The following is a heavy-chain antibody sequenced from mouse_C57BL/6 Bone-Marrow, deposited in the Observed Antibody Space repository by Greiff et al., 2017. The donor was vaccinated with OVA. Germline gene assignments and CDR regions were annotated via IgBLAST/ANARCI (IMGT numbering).Heavy chain of an antibody. J-gene: IGHJ3*01. CDR1: GFTFSSYG. D-gene: IGHD2-3*01. V-gene: IGHV5-6*01. CDR3: ARTGYSFAY. Sequence: EVQLKESGGDLVKPGGSLKLSCAASGFTFSSYGMSWVRQTPDKRLEWVATISSGGSYTYYPDSVKGRFTISRDNAKNTLYLQMSSLKSEDTAMYYCARTGYSFAYWGQGTLVTVSA. CDR2: ISSGGSYT.